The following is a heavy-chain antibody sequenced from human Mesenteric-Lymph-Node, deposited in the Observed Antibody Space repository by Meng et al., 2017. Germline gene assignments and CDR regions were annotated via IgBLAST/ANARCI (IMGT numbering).Heavy chain of an antibody. CDR2: IYYSGST. CDR3: ANTRGYYDSSGYSIMVDAFDI. D-gene: IGHD3-22*01. Sequence: SETLSLTCTVSGGSISSGGYYWSWIRQHPGKGLEWIGYIYYSGSTYYNPSLKSRVTISVDTSKNQFSLKLSSVTAADTAVYYCANTRGYYDSSGYSIMVDAFDIWGQGTMVTVSS. V-gene: IGHV4-31*03. J-gene: IGHJ3*02. CDR1: GGSISSGGYY.